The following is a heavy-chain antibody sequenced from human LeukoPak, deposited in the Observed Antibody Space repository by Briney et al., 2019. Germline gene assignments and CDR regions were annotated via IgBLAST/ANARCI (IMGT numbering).Heavy chain of an antibody. CDR2: MNPNSGNT. CDR1: GYTFTSYD. Sequence: ASVKVSCKASGYTFTSYDINWVRQATGQGLEWMGLMNPNSGNTGYAQKFQGRVTMTRNTSISTAYMELSSLRSEDTAVYYCARAGYYDFWSGYYNFDYWGQGTLVTVSS. J-gene: IGHJ4*02. D-gene: IGHD3-3*01. CDR3: ARAGYYDFWSGYYNFDY. V-gene: IGHV1-8*01.